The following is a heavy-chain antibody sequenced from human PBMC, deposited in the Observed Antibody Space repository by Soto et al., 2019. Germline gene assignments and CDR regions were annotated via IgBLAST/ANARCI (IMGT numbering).Heavy chain of an antibody. CDR2: IYYSGST. CDR1: GGSISRCY. D-gene: IGHD2-21*02. CDR3: ARHSPYCGGDCYSYDY. V-gene: IGHV4-59*08. Sequence: PLETLSLTCPVCGGSISRCYWNWIRQPPGKGLEWIGYIYYSGSTNYNPSLKSRVTISVDTSKNQFSLKLSPVTAADTAVYYCARHSPYCGGDCYSYDYWGQGTLVTV. J-gene: IGHJ4*02.